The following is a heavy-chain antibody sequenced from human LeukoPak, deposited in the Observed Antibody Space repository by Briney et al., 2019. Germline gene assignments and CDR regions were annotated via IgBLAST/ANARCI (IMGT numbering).Heavy chain of an antibody. Sequence: GGSLRLACAASGFTFSSYCMHWVRQAPGKGLEWVAVISYDGSNKYYADSVKGRFTISRDNSKNTLYLQMHSLRAEDTAVYYCAKDPRLAITMIVVVMEDWGKGTLVTVSS. CDR1: GFTFSSYC. CDR2: ISYDGSNK. D-gene: IGHD3-22*01. CDR3: AKDPRLAITMIVVVMED. V-gene: IGHV3-30*18. J-gene: IGHJ4*02.